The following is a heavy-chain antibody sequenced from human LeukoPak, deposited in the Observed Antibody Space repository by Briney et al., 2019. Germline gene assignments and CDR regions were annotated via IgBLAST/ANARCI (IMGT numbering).Heavy chain of an antibody. CDR2: IRSKADSYAT. CDR3: ATFPSGSYSAY. CDR1: GFTFDDYG. V-gene: IGHV3-73*01. J-gene: IGHJ4*02. D-gene: IGHD1-26*01. Sequence: PGGSLRLSCAASGFTFDDYGMSWVRQASGKGLEWVGHIRSKADSYATVYAASVKGRFTITRDDSENTAYLQMNSLKTEDTAVYYCATFPSGSYSAYWGQGTLVTVSS.